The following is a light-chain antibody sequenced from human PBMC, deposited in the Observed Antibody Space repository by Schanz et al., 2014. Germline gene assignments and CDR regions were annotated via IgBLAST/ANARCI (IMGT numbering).Light chain of an antibody. Sequence: QSALTQPPSASGSPGQSVSISCTGTSSDVGGHNFVSWYQQHPGEVPKLLIYEVTKRPSGVPDRFSGSKSGSTASLTVSGLQAEDEADYYCSSYTRSSPVVFGGGTKLTVL. CDR2: EVT. CDR1: SSDVGGHNF. CDR3: SSYTRSSPVV. V-gene: IGLV2-8*01. J-gene: IGLJ2*01.